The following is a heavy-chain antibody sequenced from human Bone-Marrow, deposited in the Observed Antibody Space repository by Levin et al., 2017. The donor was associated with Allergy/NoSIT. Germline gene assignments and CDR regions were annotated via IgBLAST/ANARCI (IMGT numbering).Heavy chain of an antibody. Sequence: ASVKVSCKASGGTFRTSAISWVRQAPGQGLEWMGNLIPVFRTLNYAQKFQGRVTITADESTSTAYMQLSGLRSEDTAVYYCASETSGYELAYWGQGTLVTVSA. CDR2: LIPVFRTL. CDR1: GGTFRTSA. D-gene: IGHD5-12*01. CDR3: ASETSGYELAY. V-gene: IGHV1-69*13. J-gene: IGHJ4*02.